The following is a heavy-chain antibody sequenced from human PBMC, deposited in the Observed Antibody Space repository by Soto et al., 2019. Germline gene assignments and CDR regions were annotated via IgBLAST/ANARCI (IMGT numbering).Heavy chain of an antibody. V-gene: IGHV3-21*06. D-gene: IGHD3-16*01. CDR1: GVTFSTST. CDR3: VRGDYRDH. Sequence: EVQLVESGGGLVKPGGSLRLSCAASGVTFSTSTMNWVRQAPGKGLEWVSSIGSSGVDRYYADSVRGRFTISRDNAKNSLYVVMNGLRAEDTAVYYCVRGDYRDHCGQGTLVTVSS. CDR2: IGSSGVDR. J-gene: IGHJ4*02.